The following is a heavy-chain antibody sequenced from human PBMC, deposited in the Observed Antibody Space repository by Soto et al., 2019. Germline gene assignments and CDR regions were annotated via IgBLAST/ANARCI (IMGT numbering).Heavy chain of an antibody. Sequence: QVQLVQSGAEVKKPGSSVKVSCKASGGTFSSYAISWVRQAPGQGLEWMGGIIPIFGTANYAQKFQGRVTITADEATSTGNMELSSLRSEDTDLYYCAARIVVVTATVSPVYYGMDVWGQGTTVTVSS. J-gene: IGHJ6*02. CDR3: AARIVVVTATVSPVYYGMDV. CDR1: GGTFSSYA. CDR2: IIPIFGTA. V-gene: IGHV1-69*01. D-gene: IGHD2-21*02.